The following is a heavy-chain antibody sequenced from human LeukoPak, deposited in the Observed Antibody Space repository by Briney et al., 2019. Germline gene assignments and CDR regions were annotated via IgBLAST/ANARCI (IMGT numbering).Heavy chain of an antibody. CDR2: IYTSGST. Sequence: PSQTLSLTCTVSGDSISSGTYYWSWIRQPAGKGLEWIGRIYTSGSTNYNPSLKSRVTISVDTSKNQFPLKLSSVTAADTAVYYCARSRSESSTLYYYYYYMDVWGKGATVTVSS. J-gene: IGHJ6*03. D-gene: IGHD1-26*01. CDR3: ARSRSESSTLYYYYYYMDV. V-gene: IGHV4-61*02. CDR1: GDSISSGTYY.